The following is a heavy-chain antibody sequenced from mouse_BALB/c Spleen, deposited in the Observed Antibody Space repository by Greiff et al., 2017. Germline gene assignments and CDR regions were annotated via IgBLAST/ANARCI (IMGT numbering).Heavy chain of an antibody. J-gene: IGHJ4*01. D-gene: IGHD1-2*01. V-gene: IGHV5-6-5*01. CDR2: ISSGGST. CDR3: AREGGRLRDYAMDY. CDR1: GFTFSSYA. Sequence: EVKLMESGGGLVKPGGSLKLSCAASGFTFSSYAMSWVRQTPEKRLEWVASISSGGSTYYPDSVKGRFTISRDNARNILYLQMSSLRSEDTAMYYCAREGGRLRDYAMDYWGQGTSVTVSS.